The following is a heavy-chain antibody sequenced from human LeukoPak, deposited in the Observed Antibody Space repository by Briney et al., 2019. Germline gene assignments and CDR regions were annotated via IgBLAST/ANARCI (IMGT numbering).Heavy chain of an antibody. CDR2: ISAYNGNT. Sequence: ASVKVSCKASGYTFTSYGISWVRQAPGQGLEWMGWISAYNGNTNYAQKLQGRVTMTTDTSTSTAYMELRSLRSDDTAVYYCARAKYQLLSLNWFDPWGQGTLATVSS. V-gene: IGHV1-18*01. J-gene: IGHJ5*02. CDR1: GYTFTSYG. CDR3: ARAKYQLLSLNWFDP. D-gene: IGHD2-2*01.